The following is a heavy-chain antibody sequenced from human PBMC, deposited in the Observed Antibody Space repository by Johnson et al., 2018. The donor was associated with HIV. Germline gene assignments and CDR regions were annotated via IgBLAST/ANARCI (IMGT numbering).Heavy chain of an antibody. CDR3: ARSQVAATSEGAFDI. D-gene: IGHD2-15*01. CDR1: GFTVSSNY. Sequence: VQLVESGGGLVQPGGSLRLSCAASGFTVSSNYMSWVRQAPGKGLEWVSVIYSGGSTYYADSVKCRFTISRDNSNNTLYLQMNSLRAEDTAVYYCARSQVAATSEGAFDIWGQGTMVTVSS. CDR2: IYSGGST. J-gene: IGHJ3*02. V-gene: IGHV3-66*01.